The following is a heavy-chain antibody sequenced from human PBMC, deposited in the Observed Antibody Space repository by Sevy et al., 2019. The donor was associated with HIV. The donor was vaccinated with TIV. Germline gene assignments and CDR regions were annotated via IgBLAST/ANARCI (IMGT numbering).Heavy chain of an antibody. CDR1: GYTFTGYY. V-gene: IGHV1-2*04. Sequence: ASVKVSCKASGYTFTGYYMHWVRQAPGQGLEWMGWINPNSGGTNYAKKFQGWVTMTRDTSISTAYMELSRLRSDDTAVYYCARGVPPPSIWFGELSGYYGMDVWGQGTTVTVSS. CDR3: ARGVPPPSIWFGELSGYYGMDV. J-gene: IGHJ6*02. D-gene: IGHD3-10*01. CDR2: INPNSGGT.